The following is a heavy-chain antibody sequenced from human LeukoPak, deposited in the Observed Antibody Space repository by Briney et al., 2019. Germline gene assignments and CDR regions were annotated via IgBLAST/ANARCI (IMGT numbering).Heavy chain of an antibody. J-gene: IGHJ2*01. D-gene: IGHD3-10*02. CDR3: ARDDVLSLGISFDL. V-gene: IGHV3-48*03. CDR2: ISGSGSSI. Sequence: GGSLRLSCAASGFTFTTYEMNWVRQAPAKGLEWVSYISGSGSSIYYADSVEGRFTISRDNAKHSLYLQMNSLRAEDTAVYYCARDDVLSLGISFDLWGRGTLVTVSS. CDR1: GFTFTTYE.